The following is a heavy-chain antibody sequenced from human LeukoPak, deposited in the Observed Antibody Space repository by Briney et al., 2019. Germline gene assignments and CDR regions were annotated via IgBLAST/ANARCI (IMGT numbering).Heavy chain of an antibody. CDR1: GGTFSSYT. D-gene: IGHD1-26*01. V-gene: IGHV1-69*04. CDR3: AKDPKIYSGSLNWSDP. CDR2: IIPILGIA. Sequence: SVKVSCKASGGTFSSYTISWVRQAPGQGLEWMGRIIPILGIANYAQKFQGRVTITADKSTSTAYMELSSLRAEDTAVYYCAKDPKIYSGSLNWSDPWGQGTLVTVSS. J-gene: IGHJ5*02.